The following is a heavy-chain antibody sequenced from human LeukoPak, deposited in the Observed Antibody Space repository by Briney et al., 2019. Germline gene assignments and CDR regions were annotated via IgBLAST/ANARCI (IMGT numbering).Heavy chain of an antibody. V-gene: IGHV3-74*01. Sequence: GGSLRLSCAASGFTFSSYDMTWVRQAPGKGLVWVSRITGDGSSTSYADSVEGRFTISRDNAKNTLYLQMSSLRAEDTAVYYCARGRSAYAWDYWGQGTLVTVSS. CDR3: ARGRSAYAWDY. D-gene: IGHD5-12*01. CDR1: GFTFSSYD. CDR2: ITGDGSST. J-gene: IGHJ4*02.